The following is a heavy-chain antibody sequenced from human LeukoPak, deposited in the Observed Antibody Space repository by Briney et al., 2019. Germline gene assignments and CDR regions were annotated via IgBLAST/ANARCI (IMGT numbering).Heavy chain of an antibody. CDR3: AGDFYSRADVLYGPRLSEF. D-gene: IGHD2-15*01. CDR2: LSSSGSTI. CDR1: GFTFSDYY. J-gene: IGHJ1*01. V-gene: IGHV3-11*04. Sequence: GGSLRLSCAASGFTFSDYYMSWIRQAPGKGLEWVSSLSSSGSTIYYADSVKGRFTISRDNAKNSMYQQMNRMRTEDTAVTYCAGDFYSRADVLYGPRLSEFWGQGTLVSVS.